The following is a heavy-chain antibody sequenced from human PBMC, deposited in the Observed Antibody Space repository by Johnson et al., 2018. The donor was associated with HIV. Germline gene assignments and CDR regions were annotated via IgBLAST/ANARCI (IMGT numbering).Heavy chain of an antibody. D-gene: IGHD3-22*01. CDR1: GFTFDDYG. J-gene: IGHJ3*02. Sequence: QVQLVESGGGVVRPGGSLRLSCAASGFTFDDYGMSWVRQAPGKGLEWVAFIRYDGNNKYYADSVRGRLTISRDNSKKTLYLQMNSLRTEDTAVYYCAKETRDSRSAFDIWGQGTLVTVSS. CDR3: AKETRDSRSAFDI. CDR2: IRYDGNNK. V-gene: IGHV3-30*02.